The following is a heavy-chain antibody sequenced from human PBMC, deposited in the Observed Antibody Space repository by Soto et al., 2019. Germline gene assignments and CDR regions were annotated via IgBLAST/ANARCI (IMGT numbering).Heavy chain of an antibody. CDR1: GLTFSSYS. D-gene: IGHD2-15*01. J-gene: IGHJ3*02. CDR3: AREDQQYCSGGSCYSDAFDI. V-gene: IGHV3-21*01. CDR2: ISSSSSYI. Sequence: GGSLRLSCAASGLTFSSYSMNWVRQAPGKGLEWVSSISSSSSYIYYADSVKGRFTISRDNAKNSLYLQMNSLRAEDTAVYYCAREDQQYCSGGSCYSDAFDIWGQGTMVTVSS.